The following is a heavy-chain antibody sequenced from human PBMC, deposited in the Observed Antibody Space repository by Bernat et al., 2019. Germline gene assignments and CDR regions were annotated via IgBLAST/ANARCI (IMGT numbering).Heavy chain of an antibody. CDR1: GGTFSSYA. D-gene: IGHD3-16*02. CDR3: ACYIMITVGGVIGKPEDYYYYYYMDV. CDR2: IIPIFGIA. V-gene: IGHV1-69*17. J-gene: IGHJ6*03. Sequence: QVQLVQSGAEVKNPGSSVKVSCKASGGTFSSYAISWVRQAPGQGLEWMGGIIPIFGIANYAQKFHGRVTITADKSTSTADMELSSLRSEDTAVYDWACYIMITVGGVIGKPEDYYYYYYMDVWGKGTTVTVSS.